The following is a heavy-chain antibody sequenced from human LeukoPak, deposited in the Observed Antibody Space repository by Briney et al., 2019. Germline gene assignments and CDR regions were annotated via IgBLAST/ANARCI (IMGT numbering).Heavy chain of an antibody. CDR1: GGSVSSYY. V-gene: IGHV4-4*09. D-gene: IGHD6-19*01. CDR3: ARFHSGPSGWYVLWYFDL. CDR2: IYSSENT. J-gene: IGHJ2*01. Sequence: SETLPLTCTVSGGSVSSYYWSWIRQPPGKGLEWIGYIYSSENTKYNSSLESRVTMSVDTSKNQFFLKLSSVTAADTAVYYCARFHSGPSGWYVLWYFDLWGRGTLVTVSS.